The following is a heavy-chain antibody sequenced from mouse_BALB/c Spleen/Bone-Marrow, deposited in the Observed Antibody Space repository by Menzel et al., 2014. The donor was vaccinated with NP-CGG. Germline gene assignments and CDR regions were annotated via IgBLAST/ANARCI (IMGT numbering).Heavy chain of an antibody. CDR3: ANLGRYAMDY. D-gene: IGHD3-1*01. V-gene: IGHV1-84*02. CDR1: GYTFTDYY. CDR2: IYPGSGST. Sequence: VQVVESGPELVKPGASVKISCKASGYTFTDYYINWVKQKPGQGLEWIGWIYPGSGSTKYNEKFNGKATLTVDTSSSTAYMQLSSLTSEDTAVYFCANLGRYAMDYWGQGTSVTVSS. J-gene: IGHJ4*01.